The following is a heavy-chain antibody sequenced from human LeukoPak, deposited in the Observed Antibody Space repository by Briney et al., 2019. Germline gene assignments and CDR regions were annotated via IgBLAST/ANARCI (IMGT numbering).Heavy chain of an antibody. V-gene: IGHV4-59*01. CDR3: ARDRYSGTYYGPGGWFDP. J-gene: IGHJ5*02. CDR1: GDSINSYY. CDR2: IYYSGSI. D-gene: IGHD1-26*01. Sequence: PSETLSLTRTVSGDSINSYYWSWIRQPPGKGLEWIGYIYYSGSINYNPSLKSRVSIAVDTSKNQFSLKLASVTAADTAVYYCARDRYSGTYYGPGGWFDPWGQGTLVTVSS.